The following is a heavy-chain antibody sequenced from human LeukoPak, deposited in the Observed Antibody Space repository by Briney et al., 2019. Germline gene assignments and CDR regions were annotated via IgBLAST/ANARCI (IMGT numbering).Heavy chain of an antibody. J-gene: IGHJ3*02. CDR2: IYDSGST. D-gene: IGHD1-26*01. V-gene: IGHV4-59*01. Sequence: SETLSLTCTVSGGSISSYYWSWIRQPPGKGLEWIGYIYDSGSTNYNPSLKSRVTISVDTSKNQFSLKLSSVTAADTAVYYCACPTTADAFDIWGQGTMVTVSS. CDR1: GGSISSYY. CDR3: ACPTTADAFDI.